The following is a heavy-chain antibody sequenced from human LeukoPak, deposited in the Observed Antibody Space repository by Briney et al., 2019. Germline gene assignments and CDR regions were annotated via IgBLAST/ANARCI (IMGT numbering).Heavy chain of an antibody. J-gene: IGHJ5*02. CDR1: GGSISSYY. CDR2: IYTSGST. Sequence: PSETLSLTCTVSGGSISSYYWSWIRQPPGKGLEWIGYIYTSGSTNYNPSLKSRVTISVDTSKNQFSLKLSSVTAADTAVYYCARTLGYCSSTSCYLNWFDPWGQGTLVTVSS. V-gene: IGHV4-4*09. D-gene: IGHD2-2*01. CDR3: ARTLGYCSSTSCYLNWFDP.